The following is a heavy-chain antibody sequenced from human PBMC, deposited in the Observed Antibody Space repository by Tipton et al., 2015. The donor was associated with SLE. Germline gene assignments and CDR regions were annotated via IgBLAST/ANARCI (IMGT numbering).Heavy chain of an antibody. CDR3: ARAAGNGNYYTFDI. J-gene: IGHJ3*02. V-gene: IGHV1-2*02. Sequence: QLVQSGAEVKNLGASVRVSCRASGYTFSGYYMHWVRRAPGQGLEWMGWINPNSGGTTYEQKLQGRVTMTRDTSINTACMELSRLRSDDTAIYYWARAAGNGNYYTFDIWGQGTMVTGSS. CDR1: GYTFSGYY. CDR2: INPNSGGT. D-gene: IGHD1-26*01.